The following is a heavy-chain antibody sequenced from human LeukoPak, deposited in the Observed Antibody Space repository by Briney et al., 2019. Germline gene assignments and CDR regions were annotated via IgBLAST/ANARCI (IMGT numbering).Heavy chain of an antibody. V-gene: IGHV1-2*02. Sequence: GASVKVSCKASGYTFTGYYMHWVRQAPGQGLEWMGWINPNSGGTNYAQKFQGRVTMTRDTSISTAYMELSRLRSDDTAVYYCARVISPVHCSGGSCFPGPFDYWGQGTLVTVSS. CDR2: INPNSGGT. CDR1: GYTFTGYY. J-gene: IGHJ4*02. CDR3: ARVISPVHCSGGSCFPGPFDY. D-gene: IGHD2-15*01.